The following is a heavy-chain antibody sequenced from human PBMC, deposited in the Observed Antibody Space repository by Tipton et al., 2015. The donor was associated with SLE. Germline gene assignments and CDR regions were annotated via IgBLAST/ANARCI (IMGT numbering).Heavy chain of an antibody. V-gene: IGHV3-74*01. Sequence: GSLRLSCAASGFTFGTYAMNWVRQAPGKGLEWVSRINNDGTRTNYADSVKGRFTISRDNAKNTLYLQMNSLRGEDTAVYYCARVIAAPPYGMDVWGQGTTVTVSS. CDR3: ARVIAAPPYGMDV. J-gene: IGHJ6*02. CDR1: GFTFGTYA. CDR2: INNDGTRT. D-gene: IGHD6-13*01.